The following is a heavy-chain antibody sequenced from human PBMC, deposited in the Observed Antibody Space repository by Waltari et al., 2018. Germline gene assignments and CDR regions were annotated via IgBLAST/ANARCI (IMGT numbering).Heavy chain of an antibody. Sequence: EVHVLESGGALVQPGGSLRLSCAVSRFTFSSFAMSWVRQAPGKGLQCVASFNYNDEMTYYADSVKGRFTISRDNSKNTLFLQMDSLGAEDTATYYCAQDLHALGTYYNPFDHWGQGTLVTVSS. CDR1: RFTFSSFA. D-gene: IGHD3-10*01. J-gene: IGHJ4*02. CDR2: FNYNDEMT. CDR3: AQDLHALGTYYNPFDH. V-gene: IGHV3-23*01.